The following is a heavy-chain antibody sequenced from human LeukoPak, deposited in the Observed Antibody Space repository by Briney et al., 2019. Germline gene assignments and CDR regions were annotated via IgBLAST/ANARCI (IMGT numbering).Heavy chain of an antibody. Sequence: GGSLRLSCAASGFTFSSYAMHWVRQAPGKGLEWVAVISYDGSNKYYADSVKGRFTISRDNSKNTLYLQMNSLRAEDTAVYYCARARIAVAGTAFDYWGQGTLVTVSS. CDR3: ARARIAVAGTAFDY. D-gene: IGHD6-19*01. J-gene: IGHJ4*02. V-gene: IGHV3-30*04. CDR1: GFTFSSYA. CDR2: ISYDGSNK.